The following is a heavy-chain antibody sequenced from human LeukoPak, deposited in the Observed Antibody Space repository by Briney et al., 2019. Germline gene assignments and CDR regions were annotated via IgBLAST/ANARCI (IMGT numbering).Heavy chain of an antibody. CDR2: ISSSGSTI. J-gene: IGHJ6*02. CDR1: GFTFSDYY. V-gene: IGHV3-11*01. Sequence: GGSLRLSCAASGFTFSDYYMSWIRQAPGKGLEWVLYISSSGSTIYYADSVKGRFTISRDNAKNSLYLQMNSLRAEDTAVYYCARGSSGYYYHYYGMDVWGQGTTVTVSS. CDR3: ARGSSGYYYHYYGMDV. D-gene: IGHD3-22*01.